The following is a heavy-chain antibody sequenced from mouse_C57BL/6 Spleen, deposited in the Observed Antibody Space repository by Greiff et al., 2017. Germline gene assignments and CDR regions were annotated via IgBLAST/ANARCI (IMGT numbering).Heavy chain of an antibody. CDR2: ISSGGDYI. CDR1: GFTFSSYA. Sequence: EVNVVESGEGLVKPGGSLKLSCAASGFTFSSYAMSWVRQTPEKRLEWVAYISSGGDYIYYADTVKGRFTISRDNARNTLYLQMSSLKSEDTAMYYCTRDYYSNYVYFDVWGTGTTVTVSS. CDR3: TRDYYSNYVYFDV. V-gene: IGHV5-9-1*02. D-gene: IGHD2-5*01. J-gene: IGHJ1*03.